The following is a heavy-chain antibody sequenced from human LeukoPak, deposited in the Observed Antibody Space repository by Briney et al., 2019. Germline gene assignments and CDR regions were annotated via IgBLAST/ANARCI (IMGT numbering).Heavy chain of an antibody. V-gene: IGHV4-34*01. D-gene: IGHD2-15*01. Sequence: KPSETLSLTCAVYGGSFSGYYWSWIRQPPGKGLEWIGEINHSGSTNYNPSLKSRVTISVDTSKNQFSLKLSSVTAADTAVYYCARDPGLLGMDVWGQGTTVTVSS. CDR3: ARDPGLLGMDV. J-gene: IGHJ6*02. CDR1: GGSFSGYY. CDR2: INHSGST.